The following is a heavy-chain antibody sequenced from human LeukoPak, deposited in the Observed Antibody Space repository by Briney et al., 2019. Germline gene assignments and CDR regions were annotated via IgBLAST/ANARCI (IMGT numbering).Heavy chain of an antibody. CDR3: ARGRGYSSGWYFWDKSAGYYMDV. CDR1: GYTSTSYD. Sequence: ASVKVSCKASGYTSTSYDINWVRQATGQGLEWMGWMNPNSGNTGYAQKFQGRVTITRNTSISTAYMELSSLRSEDTAVYYCARGRGYSSGWYFWDKSAGYYMDVWGKGTTVTVSS. CDR2: MNPNSGNT. J-gene: IGHJ6*03. V-gene: IGHV1-8*03. D-gene: IGHD6-19*01.